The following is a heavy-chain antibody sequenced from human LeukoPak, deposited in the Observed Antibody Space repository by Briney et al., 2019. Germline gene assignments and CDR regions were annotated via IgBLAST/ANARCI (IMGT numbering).Heavy chain of an antibody. J-gene: IGHJ5*02. V-gene: IGHV3-66*01. Sequence: GRSLRLSCAASGFTVSSNYMSWVRQAPGKGLEWVSVIYSGGSTYYADSVKGRFTISRDNSKNTLYLQMNSLRAEDTAVYYCAREVTEAAAPNNWFDPWGQGTLVTVSS. D-gene: IGHD6-13*01. CDR3: AREVTEAAAPNNWFDP. CDR2: IYSGGST. CDR1: GFTVSSNY.